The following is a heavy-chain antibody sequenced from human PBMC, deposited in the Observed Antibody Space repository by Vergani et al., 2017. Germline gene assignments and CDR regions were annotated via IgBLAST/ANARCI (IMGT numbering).Heavy chain of an antibody. Sequence: QVQLVQSGAEVKKPGASVKVSCKASGYTFTSYGISWVRQAPGQGLEWMGWISAYNGNTNYEQKLQGRVTMTTDTSTSTAYMELRSLRSDDTAVYYCAGPRIAVAVVEYYYGMDVWGQGTTVTVSS. CDR1: GYTFTSYG. CDR2: ISAYNGNT. J-gene: IGHJ6*02. V-gene: IGHV1-18*01. D-gene: IGHD6-19*01. CDR3: AGPRIAVAVVEYYYGMDV.